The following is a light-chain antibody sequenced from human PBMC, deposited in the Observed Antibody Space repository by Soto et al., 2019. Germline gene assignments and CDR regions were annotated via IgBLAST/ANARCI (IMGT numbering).Light chain of an antibody. V-gene: IGLV1-51*01. CDR2: DNN. J-gene: IGLJ1*01. Sequence: QSVLTQPPSVSAAPGQKVKISCSGGSYKIGNNYISWYRQLPGTAPTLLIYDNNKRPSGLPDRFSASKTGTSAALGITCFQTGDEADYYCGTWDSSLSAGVFGTGTKVTVL. CDR3: GTWDSSLSAGV. CDR1: SYKIGNNY.